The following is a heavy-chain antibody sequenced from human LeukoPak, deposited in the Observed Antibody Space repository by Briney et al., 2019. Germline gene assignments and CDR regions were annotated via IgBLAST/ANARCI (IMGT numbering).Heavy chain of an antibody. Sequence: GGSLRLSCAASGFTFSSYSMNWVRQAPGKGLEWVSSISSSSSYIYYADSVKGRFTISRDNAKNSLYLQMNSLRAEDTAVYYCARDGFGEFDEDYYYYYGMDVWGQGTTVTVSS. CDR3: ARDGFGEFDEDYYYYYGMDV. CDR2: ISSSSSYI. CDR1: GFTFSSYS. D-gene: IGHD3-10*01. J-gene: IGHJ6*02. V-gene: IGHV3-21*01.